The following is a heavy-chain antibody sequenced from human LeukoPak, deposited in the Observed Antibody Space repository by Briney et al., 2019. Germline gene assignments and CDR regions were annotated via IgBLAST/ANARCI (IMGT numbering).Heavy chain of an antibody. CDR1: GFTFDDYA. J-gene: IGHJ3*02. D-gene: IGHD3-22*01. Sequence: GRSLRLSCAASGFTFDDYAMHWVRQAPGKGLEWVSGISWNSGSIGYADSAKGRFTISRDNAKNSLYLQMNSLRAEDTALYYCAKDISYYDSSGYPTGGAFDIWGQGTMVTVSS. V-gene: IGHV3-9*01. CDR2: ISWNSGSI. CDR3: AKDISYYDSSGYPTGGAFDI.